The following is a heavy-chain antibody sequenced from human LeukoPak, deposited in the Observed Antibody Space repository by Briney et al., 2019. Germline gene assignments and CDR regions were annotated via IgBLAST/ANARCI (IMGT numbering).Heavy chain of an antibody. D-gene: IGHD3-22*01. V-gene: IGHV3-23*01. J-gene: IGHJ1*01. CDR3: AKDQAPPYDSSGYCPD. CDR2: ISSNGGGT. CDR1: GFTFSSYA. Sequence: PGGSLRLSCAASGFTFSSYAMSWVRQAPGKGLEWVSAISSNGGGTFYAGSVKGRFTISRDNSKNALYLQMNSLRAEDTAVYYCAKDQAPPYDSSGYCPDWGQGTLVTVSS.